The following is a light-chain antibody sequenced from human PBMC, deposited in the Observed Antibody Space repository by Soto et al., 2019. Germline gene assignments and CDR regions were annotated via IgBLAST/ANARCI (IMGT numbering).Light chain of an antibody. CDR1: SSDVGSHNL. CDR3: CSYGGSRAG. CDR2: EVS. V-gene: IGLV2-23*02. J-gene: IGLJ7*01. Sequence: QSALTQPASVSGSPGQSITISCTGTSSDVGSHNLVSWYQQHPGQAPKLMIYEVSKRPLGVSARFSASKSGKTASLTISGLQAEDEADYYCCSYGGSRAGFGGGTQLTVL.